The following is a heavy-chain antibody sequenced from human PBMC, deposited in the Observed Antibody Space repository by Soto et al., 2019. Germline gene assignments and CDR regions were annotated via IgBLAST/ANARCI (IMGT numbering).Heavy chain of an antibody. Sequence: EVQLVESGGGLVQPGGSLRHSCAASGFTVSSNYMTWVRQAPGKGLEWVSNIYSGGTTSYADSVKGRFTISRDNSKNTLFLQMNSLRDDDTAVYYCASGASGNYRWGQGTLVTVSS. CDR1: GFTVSSNY. D-gene: IGHD3-10*01. J-gene: IGHJ4*02. V-gene: IGHV3-66*01. CDR3: ASGASGNYR. CDR2: IYSGGTT.